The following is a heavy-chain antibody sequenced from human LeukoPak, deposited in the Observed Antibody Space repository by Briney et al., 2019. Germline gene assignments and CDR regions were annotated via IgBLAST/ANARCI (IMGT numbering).Heavy chain of an antibody. D-gene: IGHD3-10*01. Sequence: ASVKVSFKASGYTFTSYGISWVRQAPGQGLEWMGWISAYNGNTNYAQKLQDRVTMTTDTSTSTAYMELRSLRSDDTAVYYCARDDLKWKKPPGSGSYYQPWGQGTLVTVSS. CDR2: ISAYNGNT. J-gene: IGHJ5*02. V-gene: IGHV1-18*01. CDR3: ARDDLKWKKPPGSGSYYQP. CDR1: GYTFTSYG.